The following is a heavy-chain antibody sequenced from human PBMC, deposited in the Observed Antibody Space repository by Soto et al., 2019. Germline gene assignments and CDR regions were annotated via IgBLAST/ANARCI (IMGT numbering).Heavy chain of an antibody. J-gene: IGHJ4*02. CDR3: ARSYDFWSGYWLD. D-gene: IGHD3-3*01. Sequence: GGSLRLSCAASGFTVSSNYMSWVRQAPGKGLEWVSVIYSGGSTYYADSVKGRFTISRDNSKNTLYLQMNSLRAEDTAVYYCARSYDFWSGYWLDWGQGTLVTVSS. CDR1: GFTVSSNY. CDR2: IYSGGST. V-gene: IGHV3-66*01.